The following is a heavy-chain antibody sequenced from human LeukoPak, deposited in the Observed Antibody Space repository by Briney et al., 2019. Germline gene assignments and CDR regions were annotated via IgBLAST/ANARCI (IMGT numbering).Heavy chain of an antibody. Sequence: GRSLRPSCAASGFTFSIYAMHWVRQAPGKGLEWVAVISYDGSNKYYADSVKGRFTISRDNSKNTLCLQMNSLRAEDTAVYYCARESSGGGLDYWGQGTLVTVSS. CDR2: ISYDGSNK. CDR3: ARESSGGGLDY. D-gene: IGHD3-10*01. V-gene: IGHV3-30-3*01. J-gene: IGHJ4*02. CDR1: GFTFSIYA.